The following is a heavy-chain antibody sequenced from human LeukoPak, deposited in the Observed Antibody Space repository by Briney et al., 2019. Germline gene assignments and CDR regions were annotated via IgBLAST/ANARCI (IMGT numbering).Heavy chain of an antibody. J-gene: IGHJ4*02. V-gene: IGHV5-51*01. CDR2: IYPGDSDT. Sequence: GESLKISCKGSGYSFTSYWIGWVRQMPGKGLEWMGIIYPGDSDTRYSPSFQGQVTISADKSISTAYLQWSSLKASDTAMYYCARRCRSWPDTQYYFDYWGQGTLVTVSS. CDR1: GYSFTSYW. D-gene: IGHD6-6*01. CDR3: ARRCRSWPDTQYYFDY.